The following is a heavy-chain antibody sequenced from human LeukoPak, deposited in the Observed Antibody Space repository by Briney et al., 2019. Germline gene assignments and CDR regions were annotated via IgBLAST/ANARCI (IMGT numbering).Heavy chain of an antibody. CDR1: GFTFSSYG. CDR3: TREVVSPRPHFDF. V-gene: IGHV3-33*01. Sequence: PGRSLRLSCAASGFTFSSYGMHWVRQAPGKGLEWVAVIWYDGTNKYYADSVKGRFTISRDNSKNTLYLQMNSMRVEDTAVYYCTREVVSPRPHFDFWGQGTLVTVSS. CDR2: IWYDGTNK. J-gene: IGHJ4*02.